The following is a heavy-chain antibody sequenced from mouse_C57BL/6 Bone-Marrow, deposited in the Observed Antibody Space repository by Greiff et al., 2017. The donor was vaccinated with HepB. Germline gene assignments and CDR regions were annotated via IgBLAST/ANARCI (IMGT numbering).Heavy chain of an antibody. D-gene: IGHD3-2*02. J-gene: IGHJ4*01. CDR3: ARTTQAKDYYAMDY. V-gene: IGHV1-7*01. Sequence: QVQLKQSGAELAKPGASVTLSCKASGYTFTSYWMHWVKQRPGQGLEWIGYINPSSGYTKYNQKFKDKATLTADKSSSTAYMQLSSLTYEDSAVYYCARTTQAKDYYAMDYWGQGTSVTVAS. CDR1: GYTFTSYW. CDR2: INPSSGYT.